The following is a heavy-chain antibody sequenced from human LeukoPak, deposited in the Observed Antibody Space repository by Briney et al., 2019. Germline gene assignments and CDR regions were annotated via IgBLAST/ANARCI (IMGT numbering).Heavy chain of an antibody. D-gene: IGHD5-18*01. V-gene: IGHV7-4-1*02. CDR1: GYTFTTYA. CDR2: INTNTGNP. Sequence: GASVKVSCKASGYTFTTYAMNWVRQAPGQGLEWMGWINTNTGNPAYAQGFTGCFVFSLDTSVSTAYLQISSLKADDTAVYYCAREVAIGRAAMEGLLHWGQGTLVTVSS. CDR3: AREVAIGRAAMEGLLH. J-gene: IGHJ4*02.